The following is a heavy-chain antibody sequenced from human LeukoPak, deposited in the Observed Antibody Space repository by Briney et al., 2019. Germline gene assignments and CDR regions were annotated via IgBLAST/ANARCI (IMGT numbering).Heavy chain of an antibody. J-gene: IGHJ4*02. Sequence: ASVKVSCKASGYTFTGYYMHWVRQAPGQGLEWMGWINPNSGGTNYAQEFQGRVTMTRDTSISTAYMELSRLRSDDTAVYYCARDRGGIYSSSYYFDYWGQGTLVTVSS. V-gene: IGHV1-2*02. CDR2: INPNSGGT. CDR1: GYTFTGYY. CDR3: ARDRGGIYSSSYYFDY. D-gene: IGHD6-13*01.